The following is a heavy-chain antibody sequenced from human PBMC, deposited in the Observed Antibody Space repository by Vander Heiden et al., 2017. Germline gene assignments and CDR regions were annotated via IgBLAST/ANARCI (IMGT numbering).Heavy chain of an antibody. CDR1: GFPFSSSA. D-gene: IGHD5-18*01. Sequence: QVQLVESGGGVVQPGRSLRLSCAASGFPFSSSAMHWVRQAPGKGLEWVAVISYDGSNKYYADSVKGRFTISRDNSKNTLYLQMNSLRAEDTAVYYCARDTAMVTYYYYGMDVWGQGTTVTVSS. CDR3: ARDTAMVTYYYYGMDV. CDR2: ISYDGSNK. J-gene: IGHJ6*02. V-gene: IGHV3-30-3*01.